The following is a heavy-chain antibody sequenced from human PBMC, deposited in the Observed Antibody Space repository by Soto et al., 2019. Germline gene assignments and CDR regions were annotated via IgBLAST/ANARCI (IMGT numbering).Heavy chain of an antibody. CDR1: GYTFTSYS. J-gene: IGHJ5*02. V-gene: IGHV1-3*01. CDR2: INAGNGNT. CDR3: ARDRIVVVPAAKDDNWFDP. D-gene: IGHD2-2*01. Sequence: GASVKVSCKASGYTFTSYSMHWVRQAPGQRLERMGWINAGNGNTKYSQKFQGRVTITRDTSASTAYMELSSLRSEDTAVYYCARDRIVVVPAAKDDNWFDPWGQGTLVTVSS.